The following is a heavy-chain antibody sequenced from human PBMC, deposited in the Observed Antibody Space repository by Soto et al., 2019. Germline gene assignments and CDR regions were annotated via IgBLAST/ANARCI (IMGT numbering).Heavy chain of an antibody. D-gene: IGHD6-6*01. CDR3: ARPEYSSSSYGMDV. Sequence: GGSLRLSCAASGFTFCTYAMSWVRQAPGKGLERVSDISSSSDSTYYADSVKGRFTISRDNAKNSLYLQMNSLRDEDTAVYYCARPEYSSSSYGMDVWGQGTTVTVSS. CDR1: GFTFCTYA. J-gene: IGHJ6*02. CDR2: ISSSSDST. V-gene: IGHV3-48*02.